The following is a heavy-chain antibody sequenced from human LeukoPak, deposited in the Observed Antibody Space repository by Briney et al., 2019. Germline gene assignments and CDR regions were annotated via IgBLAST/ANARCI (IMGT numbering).Heavy chain of an antibody. CDR1: GFTFSSYA. CDR3: VKEGVSSSGLDAFDI. J-gene: IGHJ3*02. CDR2: ISSNGGST. V-gene: IGHV3-64D*09. D-gene: IGHD6-19*01. Sequence: GGSLRLSCSASGFTFSSYAMRWVRQAPGKGLEYVSAISSNGGSTYYADSVKGRFTISRDNSKNTLYLQMSSLRAEDTTVYYCVKEGVSSSGLDAFDIWGQGTMVTVSS.